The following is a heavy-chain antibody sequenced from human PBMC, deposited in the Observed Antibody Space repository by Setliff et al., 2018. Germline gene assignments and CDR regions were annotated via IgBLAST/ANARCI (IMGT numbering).Heavy chain of an antibody. CDR1: GFTFTDYG. V-gene: IGHV1-18*01. Sequence: ASVKVSCKSSGFTFTDYGITWVRQVPGQGLEWMGWINNYNFNTQYAQKFQGRVTMTTDTSTRTASMELRSLTSDDTAVYFCALSSLSICTGGNCPNVFDVWGQGTLVTVSS. CDR3: ALSSLSICTGGNCPNVFDV. CDR2: INNYNFNT. D-gene: IGHD2-15*01. J-gene: IGHJ3*01.